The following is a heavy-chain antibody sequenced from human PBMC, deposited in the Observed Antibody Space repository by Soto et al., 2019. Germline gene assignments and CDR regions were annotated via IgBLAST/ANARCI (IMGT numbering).Heavy chain of an antibody. CDR3: AKDVGVGELWVHWFDL. Sequence: QVQLVESGGGVVQPGRSLRLSCAASGFTFSSYGMHWVRQAPGKGLEWVAVISFDGTNKYSADSVRGRFTISRDNSKNMLYLQMNSLRDEDTAVYYCAKDVGVGELWVHWFDLWGQGTLVTVSS. CDR1: GFTFSSYG. V-gene: IGHV3-30*18. CDR2: ISFDGTNK. D-gene: IGHD3-10*01. J-gene: IGHJ5*02.